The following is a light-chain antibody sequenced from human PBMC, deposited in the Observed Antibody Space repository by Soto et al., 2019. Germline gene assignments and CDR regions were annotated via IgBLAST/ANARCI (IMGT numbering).Light chain of an antibody. Sequence: DIQMTQSPSTLSASVGDRVTITCRARQSVDTWLAWYQQKPGKAPKLLIYDASSLESGVPSRFSGRGSGTEFTLTISSLQPDDFGNYYCQQYNNYWTCGQGTKVEIK. CDR2: DAS. J-gene: IGKJ1*01. CDR3: QQYNNYWT. CDR1: QSVDTW. V-gene: IGKV1-5*01.